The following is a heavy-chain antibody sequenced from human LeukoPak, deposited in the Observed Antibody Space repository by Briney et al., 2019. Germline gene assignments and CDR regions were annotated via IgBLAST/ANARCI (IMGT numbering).Heavy chain of an antibody. CDR1: GFTFSSYA. CDR2: ISGSGGST. J-gene: IGHJ4*02. D-gene: IGHD6-19*01. V-gene: IGHV3-23*01. Sequence: GGSLRLSCEASGFTFSSYAMSWVRQAPGKGLEWVSAISGSGGSTYYADSVKGRFTISRDNSKNTLYLQMNSLRAEDTAVYYCAKDGYSSGWSYYFDYWGQGTLVTVSS. CDR3: AKDGYSSGWSYYFDY.